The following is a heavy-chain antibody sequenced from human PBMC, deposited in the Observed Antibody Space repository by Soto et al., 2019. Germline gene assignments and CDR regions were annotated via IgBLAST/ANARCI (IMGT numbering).Heavy chain of an antibody. D-gene: IGHD2-21*01. V-gene: IGHV3-23*01. Sequence: EVQLLESGGGLVQPGGSLRLSCAASGFTFRSYVMSWVRQAPGQGLEWVSTISGSGANTHYPDSVKGRFTISRDNSKDTLYLQMNSLRAEDTAVYYCAKDREAFCGGDCPIGFWGQGTLVTVSS. J-gene: IGHJ4*02. CDR2: ISGSGANT. CDR1: GFTFRSYV. CDR3: AKDREAFCGGDCPIGF.